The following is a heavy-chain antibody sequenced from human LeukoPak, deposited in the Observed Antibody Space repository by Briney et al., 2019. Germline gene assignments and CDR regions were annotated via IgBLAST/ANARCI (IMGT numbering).Heavy chain of an antibody. Sequence: ASVKVSFKASGYTFTDYYIHWVRQAPGQGLEWMGWINPNSGATKYAQNFQGRVTMTRDTSISTAYMELNSLRSDDTAVYYCARDDYGSGTYSYWGQGTLVTVSS. CDR3: ARDDYGSGTYSY. CDR1: GYTFTDYY. D-gene: IGHD3-10*01. V-gene: IGHV1-2*02. J-gene: IGHJ4*02. CDR2: INPNSGAT.